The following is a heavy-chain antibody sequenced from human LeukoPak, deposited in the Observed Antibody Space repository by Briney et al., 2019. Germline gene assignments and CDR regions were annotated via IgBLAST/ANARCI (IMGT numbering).Heavy chain of an antibody. CDR1: GFTFSNCA. V-gene: IGHV3-64D*06. J-gene: IGHJ5*02. CDR2: ISSDSRNT. D-gene: IGHD1-7*01. Sequence: GGSLRLSCSASGFTFSNCAMHWVRQAPGKGLQYVSAISSDSRNTYYADSVKGRFTMSRDNSKNTLYLQMSSLRTEDTAVYYCFRELAGEGNGFDHWGQGTLVTVSS. CDR3: FRELAGEGNGFDH.